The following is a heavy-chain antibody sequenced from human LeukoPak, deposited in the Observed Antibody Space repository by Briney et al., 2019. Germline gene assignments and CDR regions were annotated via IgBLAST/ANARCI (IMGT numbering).Heavy chain of an antibody. Sequence: WGSLRLSCAASGFTFSDYYMSWIRQAPGKGLEWVSYISSSGSTIYYADSVKGRFTISRDNAKNSLYLQMNSLRAEGTAVYYCASGVAVAGYYFDYWGQGTLVTVSS. CDR3: ASGVAVAGYYFDY. D-gene: IGHD6-19*01. CDR1: GFTFSDYY. CDR2: ISSSGSTI. J-gene: IGHJ4*02. V-gene: IGHV3-11*01.